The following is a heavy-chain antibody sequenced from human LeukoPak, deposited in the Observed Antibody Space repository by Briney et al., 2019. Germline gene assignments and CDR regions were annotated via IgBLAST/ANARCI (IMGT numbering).Heavy chain of an antibody. D-gene: IGHD3-10*01. CDR1: GGSISSYY. J-gene: IGHJ4*02. CDR2: IYYSGST. Sequence: SETLSLTCTVSGGSISSYYWSWIRQPPGKGLEWIGYIYYSGSTNYNPSLKSRVTISVDTSKNQFSLKLSSVTAADTAVYYCARGSGVIGAFDYWGQGTLVTVSS. V-gene: IGHV4-59*08. CDR3: ARGSGVIGAFDY.